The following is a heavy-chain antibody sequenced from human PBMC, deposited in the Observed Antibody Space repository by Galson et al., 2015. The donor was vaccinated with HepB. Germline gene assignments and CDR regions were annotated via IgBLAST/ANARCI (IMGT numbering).Heavy chain of an antibody. CDR2: IGGSGGST. D-gene: IGHD4-23*01. CDR1: GFTFSSYA. CDR3: AKGLGGNSYWYFDL. J-gene: IGHJ2*01. Sequence: SLRLSCAASGFTFSSYAMSWVRQAPGKGLEWVSAIGGSGGSTYYADSVKGRFTIPRDNSKNTLYLQMNSLRAEDTAVYYCAKGLGGNSYWYFDLWGRGTLVTVSS. V-gene: IGHV3-23*01.